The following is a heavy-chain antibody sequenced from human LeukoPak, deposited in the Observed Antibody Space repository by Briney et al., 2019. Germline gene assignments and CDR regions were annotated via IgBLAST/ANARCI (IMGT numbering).Heavy chain of an antibody. Sequence: PSETLSLTCSVSGGSISSYYWSWIRQPAGKGLEWIGCIYTSGSTNYNPSLKSRVTMSVDTSKNQFSLKLSSVTAADTAVYYCARGEQEHWYFDLWGRGTLVTVSS. D-gene: IGHD1-1*01. J-gene: IGHJ2*01. CDR1: GGSISSYY. CDR2: IYTSGST. V-gene: IGHV4-4*07. CDR3: ARGEQEHWYFDL.